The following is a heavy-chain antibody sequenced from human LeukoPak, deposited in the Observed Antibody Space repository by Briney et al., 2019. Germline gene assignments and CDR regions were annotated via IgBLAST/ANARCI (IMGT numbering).Heavy chain of an antibody. Sequence: SVKVSCKASGGTFSSYAISWVRQAPGQGLEWMGRIIPILGIANYAQKFQGRVTITADKSTSTANMELSSLRSEDTAVYYCARAERWLQLTFDYWGQGTLVTVSS. CDR3: ARAERWLQLTFDY. D-gene: IGHD5-24*01. V-gene: IGHV1-69*04. CDR2: IIPILGIA. J-gene: IGHJ4*02. CDR1: GGTFSSYA.